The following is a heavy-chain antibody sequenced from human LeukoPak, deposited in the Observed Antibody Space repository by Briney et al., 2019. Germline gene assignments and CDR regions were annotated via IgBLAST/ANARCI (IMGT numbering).Heavy chain of an antibody. D-gene: IGHD4-23*01. CDR1: GFTFSSYG. Sequence: PGGSLRLSCAASGFTFSSYGMSWVRQAPGKGLEWVSVISGSGDKIYYADSYGDSVKGRFTISRDNPRNTLSLQMNSLTDDDTALYYCVRIAVSGNSLGYHYALDVWGPGTTVTVSS. V-gene: IGHV3-23*01. CDR3: VRIAVSGNSLGYHYALDV. J-gene: IGHJ6*02. CDR2: ISGSGDKI.